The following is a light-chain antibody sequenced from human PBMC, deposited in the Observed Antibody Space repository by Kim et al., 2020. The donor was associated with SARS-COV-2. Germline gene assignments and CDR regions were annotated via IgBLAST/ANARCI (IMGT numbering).Light chain of an antibody. CDR1: SSDVGGYNY. Sequence: GQSITISCTGTSSDVGGYNYVSWYQQHPGKAPKLMIYDGTKRPSGVSNRFSGSKSGNTASLTISGLQAEDEADYYCSSYTSSSPWVFGGGTKLTVL. CDR2: DGT. V-gene: IGLV2-14*04. J-gene: IGLJ3*02. CDR3: SSYTSSSPWV.